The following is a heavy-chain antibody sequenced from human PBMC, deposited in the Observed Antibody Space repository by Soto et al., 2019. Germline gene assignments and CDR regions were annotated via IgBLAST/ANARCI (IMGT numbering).Heavy chain of an antibody. CDR2: ISDGGDTT. D-gene: IGHD1-1*01. Sequence: EVQLLESGGGLVQPGGSLRLSCAASGFTISSNAMYWVRQAPGKGLEWVSAISDGGDTTHYADSVKGRFTISRDTSKNTLYLQLNALRADDTAVYYCAKDKPGTTSFDYWGQGTLVTVSS. J-gene: IGHJ4*02. CDR3: AKDKPGTTSFDY. CDR1: GFTISSNA. V-gene: IGHV3-23*01.